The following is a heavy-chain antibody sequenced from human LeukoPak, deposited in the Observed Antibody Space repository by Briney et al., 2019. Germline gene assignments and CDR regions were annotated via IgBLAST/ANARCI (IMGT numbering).Heavy chain of an antibody. CDR3: ARLPYPYDSSGSPPLDY. D-gene: IGHD3-22*01. Sequence: SETLSLTCTVSGGSISSSNYYWGWIRQPPGKGLEWIGSIYYSGSTYYNPSLKSRVTIFVDTSKNQFSLKLSSVTAADTAVYYCARLPYPYDSSGSPPLDYWGQGTLVTVSS. J-gene: IGHJ4*02. V-gene: IGHV4-39*01. CDR2: IYYSGST. CDR1: GGSISSSNYY.